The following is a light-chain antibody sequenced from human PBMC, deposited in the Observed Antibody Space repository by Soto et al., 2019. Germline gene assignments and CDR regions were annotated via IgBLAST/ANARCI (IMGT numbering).Light chain of an antibody. CDR1: QDISRY. Sequence: DIQLTQSPSFMSASVGDRVTITCRASQDISRYLAWYQQKPGQAPKLPIHVASTLQSGVPSRFSGSGSGTDFTLTISRLQPEDFATYYCQLLNTYPLTFGGGTKMEIK. CDR3: QLLNTYPLT. J-gene: IGKJ4*01. CDR2: VAS. V-gene: IGKV1-9*01.